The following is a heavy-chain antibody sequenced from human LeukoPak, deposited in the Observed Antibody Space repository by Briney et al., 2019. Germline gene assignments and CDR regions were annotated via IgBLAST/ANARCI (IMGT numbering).Heavy chain of an antibody. V-gene: IGHV4-34*01. J-gene: IGHJ6*04. D-gene: IGHD4-11*01. CDR2: INHSGST. CDR1: GGSFSGYY. CDR3: ARGGTTVTTATHYGMDV. Sequence: SETLSLTCAVYGGSFSGYYWSWIRQPPGKGLEWIGEINHSGSTNYNPSLKSRVTISVDTSKNQFSLKLSSVTAADTAVYYCARGGTTVTTATHYGMDVWGKGTTVTVSS.